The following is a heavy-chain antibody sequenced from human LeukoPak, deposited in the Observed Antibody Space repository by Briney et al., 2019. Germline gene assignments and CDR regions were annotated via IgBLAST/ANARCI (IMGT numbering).Heavy chain of an antibody. CDR1: GFTFSSYA. V-gene: IGHV3-23*01. Sequence: GGSLRLSCAVSGFTFSSYAMSWVRQAPGKGLEWVSAIRGSGGSTYYADSVKGRFTISRDNSKNTLYLQMNSLRAEDTAVYYCAKDRTGSVAGVYFDYWGQGTLVTVSS. CDR3: AKDRTGSVAGVYFDY. D-gene: IGHD6-19*01. J-gene: IGHJ4*02. CDR2: IRGSGGST.